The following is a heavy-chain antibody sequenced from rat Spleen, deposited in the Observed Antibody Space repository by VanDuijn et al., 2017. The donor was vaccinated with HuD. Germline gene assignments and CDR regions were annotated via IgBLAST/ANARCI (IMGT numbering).Heavy chain of an antibody. CDR1: GFSLTSDG. V-gene: IGHV2-4*01. CDR2: IWSGGST. J-gene: IGHJ4*01. Sequence: QVQLKESGPGLVQPSQTLSLTCTVSGFSLTSDGVSWVRQPPGKGLEWIGAIWSGGSTDYNSALKSRLSISRDTSKSQVFLKMNSLQPEDTGTYYCARHLRVASGVMDAWGQGASVTVSS. CDR3: ARHLRVASGVMDA. D-gene: IGHD1-11*01.